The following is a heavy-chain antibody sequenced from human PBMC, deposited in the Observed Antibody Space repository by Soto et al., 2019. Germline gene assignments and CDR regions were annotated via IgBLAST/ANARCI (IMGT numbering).Heavy chain of an antibody. V-gene: IGHV3-7*05. J-gene: IGHJ4*02. D-gene: IGHD6-19*01. CDR3: ARCVGAVPGSN. CDR1: GFTFSDYW. CDR2: IRGDGSEN. Sequence: EVQLVESGGGLVQPGGSLRLSCAASGFTFSDYWMSWVRQAPGKGPEWVANIRGDGSENYYADSVKGRFTISRDNAKSTLFLQMNSLRAEDTAVYYCARCVGAVPGSNWGQGTLVTGSP.